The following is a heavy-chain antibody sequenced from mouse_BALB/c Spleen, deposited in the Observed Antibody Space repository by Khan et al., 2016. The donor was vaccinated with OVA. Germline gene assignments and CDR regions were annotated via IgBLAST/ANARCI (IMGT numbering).Heavy chain of an antibody. Sequence: EVQLQESGGGLVQPGGSLRLSCAIFGFTFTDYYMSWVRQPPGKALEWLGFIRNKANGYTTEYSASVKGRFTISRDNSQSILYLQMNTLRAEDSATYYCARDTLYYDAMEYWGQGTSVTVSS. CDR1: GFTFTDYY. V-gene: IGHV7-3*02. CDR3: ARDTLYYDAMEY. D-gene: IGHD2-1*01. CDR2: IRNKANGYTT. J-gene: IGHJ4*01.